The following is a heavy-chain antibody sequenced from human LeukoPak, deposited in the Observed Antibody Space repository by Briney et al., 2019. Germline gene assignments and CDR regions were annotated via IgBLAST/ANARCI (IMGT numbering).Heavy chain of an antibody. CDR2: ISGSGGNT. D-gene: IGHD6-13*01. CDR1: GFTFNSYA. CDR3: AKRRSAAGPFDY. V-gene: IGHV3-23*01. Sequence: GGSLRLSCAASGFTFNSYAMSWVRQAPGKGLEWVSAISGSGGNTYYADSVKGRFTISRDNSKNTLYLQMNSLRAEDTAVYYCAKRRSAAGPFDYWGQGTLVTVSS. J-gene: IGHJ4*02.